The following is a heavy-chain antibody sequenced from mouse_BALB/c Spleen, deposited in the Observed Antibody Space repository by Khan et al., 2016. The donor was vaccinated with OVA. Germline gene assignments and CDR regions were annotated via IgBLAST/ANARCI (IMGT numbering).Heavy chain of an antibody. CDR1: GFSLTSYG. Sequence: QVQLKESGPGLVAPSQSLSITCTVSGFSLTSYGVHWVRQPPGKGLEWVGVIWAGGSTNYKSALMSRLSISKDNSKSQVFLKMNSLQTDDTARYYCARAHPYYRYDGYAMDYWGQGISVTVSS. CDR2: IWAGGST. D-gene: IGHD2-14*01. V-gene: IGHV2-9*02. J-gene: IGHJ4*01. CDR3: ARAHPYYRYDGYAMDY.